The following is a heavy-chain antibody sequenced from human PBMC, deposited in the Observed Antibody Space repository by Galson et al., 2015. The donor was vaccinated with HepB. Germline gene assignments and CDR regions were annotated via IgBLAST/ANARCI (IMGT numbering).Heavy chain of an antibody. J-gene: IGHJ5*02. CDR3: ARDGGSRDYSNYGSYFFDP. CDR2: ISAYNGNT. V-gene: IGHV1-18*01. D-gene: IGHD4-11*01. CDR1: GSTLSEFD. Sequence: SVKVSCKASGSTLSEFDITWVRQAPGQGLEWMGWISAYNGNTNYAPKLQGRVTMTTDTSTNIAYLELRGLQSDDTAVYFCARDGGSRDYSNYGSYFFDPWGQGTLVTVSS.